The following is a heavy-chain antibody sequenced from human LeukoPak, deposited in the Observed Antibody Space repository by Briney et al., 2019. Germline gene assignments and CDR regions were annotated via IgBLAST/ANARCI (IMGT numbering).Heavy chain of an antibody. J-gene: IGHJ4*02. CDR1: GGSISSYY. CDR2: IYYSGST. CDR3: ARYSGYEDYFDY. Sequence: PSETLSLTCTVSGGSISSYYWSWVRQPPGKGLEWIGYIYYSGSTNYNPSLKSRVTISVGTSKNQFSLKLSSVTAADTAVYYCARYSGYEDYFDYWGQGTLVTVSS. D-gene: IGHD5-12*01. V-gene: IGHV4-59*08.